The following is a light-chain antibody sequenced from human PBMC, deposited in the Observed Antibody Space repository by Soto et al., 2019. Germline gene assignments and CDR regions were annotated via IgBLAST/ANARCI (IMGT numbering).Light chain of an antibody. CDR1: QSVLYSADNKNY. Sequence: DIVMTQSPDSLAVSLGERATINCKSSQSVLYSADNKNYLVWYQQKPGQPPKLLIYWASTRESGVPDRFSGSGSGTDFTLTISSLQAEDVAVYYCQQHYRSPYTFGQGTKLEIK. J-gene: IGKJ2*01. CDR2: WAS. CDR3: QQHYRSPYT. V-gene: IGKV4-1*01.